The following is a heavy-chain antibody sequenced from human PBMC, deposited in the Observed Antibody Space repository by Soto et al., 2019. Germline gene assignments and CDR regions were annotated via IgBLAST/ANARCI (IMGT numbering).Heavy chain of an antibody. J-gene: IGHJ4*02. CDR2: INSDGSST. CDR1: GFTFSSYW. Sequence: EVPLVESGGGLVQPGGSLRLSCAASGFTFSSYWMHWVRQAPGKGLVWVSRINSDGSSTSYADSVKGRFTISRDNAENTLYLQMNSLGAEDTAVYYCAREPGHGDYSCDYWGQGTLVTVSS. CDR3: AREPGHGDYSCDY. V-gene: IGHV3-74*01. D-gene: IGHD4-17*01.